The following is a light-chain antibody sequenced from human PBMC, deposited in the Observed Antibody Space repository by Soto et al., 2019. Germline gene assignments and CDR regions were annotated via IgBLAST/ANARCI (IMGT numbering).Light chain of an antibody. Sequence: QSALTQPRSVSGSPGQSVTISCTRTSSDVGGYNYVSWYQQHPGKAPKLMIYDVSKRPSGVPDRFSGSKSGNTASLTISGLQAEDEADYYCCSYAEGVFGGGTKLTVL. CDR3: CSYAEGV. CDR2: DVS. CDR1: SSDVGGYNY. V-gene: IGLV2-11*01. J-gene: IGLJ3*02.